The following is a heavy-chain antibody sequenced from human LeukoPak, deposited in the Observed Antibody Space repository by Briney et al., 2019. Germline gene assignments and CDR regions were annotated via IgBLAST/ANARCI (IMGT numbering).Heavy chain of an antibody. D-gene: IGHD6-19*01. CDR1: GFTFSTYL. CDR2: IKQDGSEK. Sequence: GGSLRLSCAASGFTFSTYLMSWVRQAPGKGLEWVANIKQDGSEKYYVDSVKGRFTISRDNAKNSLYLQMNSLRAEDTAVYYCARGGTEQWSRYYFDYWGQGTLVTVSS. J-gene: IGHJ4*02. V-gene: IGHV3-7*02. CDR3: ARGGTEQWSRYYFDY.